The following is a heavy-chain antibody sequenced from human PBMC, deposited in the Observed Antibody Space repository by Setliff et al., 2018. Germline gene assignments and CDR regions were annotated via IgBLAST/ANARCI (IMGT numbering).Heavy chain of an antibody. D-gene: IGHD6-13*01. CDR1: GYTFGAHY. CDR2: INPNSGDT. J-gene: IGHJ4*02. V-gene: IGHV1-2*02. Sequence: ASVKVSCKASGYTFGAHYIHWVRQAPGQGFEWMGWINPNSGDTKYAQKFQGRVTLTRDTSLTTAYMELRSLTSDDTAVYYCATQTAAYYFDYWGQGALVTVSS. CDR3: ATQTAAYYFDY.